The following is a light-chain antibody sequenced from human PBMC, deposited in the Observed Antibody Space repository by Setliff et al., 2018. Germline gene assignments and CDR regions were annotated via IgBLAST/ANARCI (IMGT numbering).Light chain of an antibody. J-gene: IGLJ1*01. CDR2: AVS. V-gene: IGLV2-14*03. Sequence: QSALTQPPSASGSPGQSITISCAGPSIDVGGYSYVSWYQQHPGKAPKLIIYAVSDRPSGVSNRFSGSKSGNTASLTISGLQTEDEADYYCNAYTSGTTYVFGTGTKVTVL. CDR3: NAYTSGTTYV. CDR1: SIDVGGYSY.